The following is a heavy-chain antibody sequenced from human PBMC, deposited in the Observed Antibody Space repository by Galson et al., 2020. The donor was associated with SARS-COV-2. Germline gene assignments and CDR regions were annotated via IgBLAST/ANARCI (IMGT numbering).Heavy chain of an antibody. CDR1: GGSFSGYY. V-gene: IGHV4-34*01. J-gene: IGHJ6*03. D-gene: IGHD3-10*01. CDR3: ARVSTGLLWFGEVKPLGYYMDV. CDR2: INHSGST. Sequence: SETLSLTCAVYGGSFSGYYWSWIRQPPGKGLEWIGEINHSGSTNYNPSLKSRVTISVDTSKNQFSLKLSSVTAADTAVYYCARVSTGLLWFGEVKPLGYYMDVWGKGTTVTVSS.